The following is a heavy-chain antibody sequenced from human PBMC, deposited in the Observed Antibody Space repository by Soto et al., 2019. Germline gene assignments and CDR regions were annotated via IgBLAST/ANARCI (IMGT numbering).Heavy chain of an antibody. CDR2: ISYAGTNK. J-gene: IGHJ6*02. Sequence: PGGSLRLSCAASGFTFSNSAMCWVRQGPGKGLEWVTLISYAGTNKYYTDSVKGRFTISRDNSKNTLYLEMNSLRPEDTAVYYCATNGYPNLYGMDVWGQGXTVTV. D-gene: IGHD1-1*01. V-gene: IGHV3-30-3*02. CDR1: GFTFSNSA. CDR3: ATNGYPNLYGMDV.